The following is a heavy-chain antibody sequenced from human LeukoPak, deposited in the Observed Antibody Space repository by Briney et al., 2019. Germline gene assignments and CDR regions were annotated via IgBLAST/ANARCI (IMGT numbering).Heavy chain of an antibody. CDR1: GGSISSSSYY. J-gene: IGHJ6*02. CDR2: IYYSGST. D-gene: IGHD1-26*01. Sequence: PSETLSLTCTVSGGSISSSSYYWGWIRQPPGKGLEWIGSIYYSGSTYYNPSLKTRATISVDTSKSQFSLKLSSVTPEDTAVYYCARRRGSYYSDGMDVWGQGTTVTVSS. V-gene: IGHV4-39*01. CDR3: ARRRGSYYSDGMDV.